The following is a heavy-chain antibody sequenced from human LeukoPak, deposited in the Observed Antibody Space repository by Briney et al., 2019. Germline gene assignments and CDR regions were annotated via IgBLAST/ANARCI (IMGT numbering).Heavy chain of an antibody. Sequence: ASVKVSCTASGYTFTSYYMHWVRQAPGQGLEWMGIINPSGGSTSYAQKFQGRVTMTRDTSTSTVYMELSSLRSEDTAVYYCARVLGFDSSGYSLDYWGQGTLVTVSS. CDR1: GYTFTSYY. J-gene: IGHJ4*02. V-gene: IGHV1-46*01. CDR2: INPSGGST. D-gene: IGHD3-22*01. CDR3: ARVLGFDSSGYSLDY.